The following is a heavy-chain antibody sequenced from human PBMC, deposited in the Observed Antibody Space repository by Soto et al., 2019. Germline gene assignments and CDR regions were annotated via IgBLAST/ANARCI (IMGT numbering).Heavy chain of an antibody. J-gene: IGHJ6*03. CDR2: IKQDGSER. V-gene: IGHV3-7*01. D-gene: IGHD6-6*01. Sequence: GGSLRLSCAASGFTFSSYWMSWVRQAPGKGLEWVANIKQDGSERYYVDSVKGRFTISRDNAKNSLYLQMNSLRAEDTAVYHCARVWQLVLLQNYYYMDVWGKGTTVTVSS. CDR3: ARVWQLVLLQNYYYMDV. CDR1: GFTFSSYW.